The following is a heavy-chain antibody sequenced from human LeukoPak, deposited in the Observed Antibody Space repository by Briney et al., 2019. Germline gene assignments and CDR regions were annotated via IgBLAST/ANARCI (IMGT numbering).Heavy chain of an antibody. V-gene: IGHV3-30*04. Sequence: SCKASGYTFSSYAMHWVRQAPGKGLEWVAVISYDGSNKYYADSVKGRFTISRDNSKNTLYLQMNSLRAEDTAVYYCARGGYQLLSPAGYWGQGTLVTVSS. CDR2: ISYDGSNK. CDR3: ARGGYQLLSPAGY. D-gene: IGHD2-2*01. CDR1: GYTFSSYA. J-gene: IGHJ4*02.